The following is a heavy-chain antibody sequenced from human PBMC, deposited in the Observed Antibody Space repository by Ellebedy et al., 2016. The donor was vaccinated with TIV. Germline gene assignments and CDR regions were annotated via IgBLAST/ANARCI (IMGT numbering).Heavy chain of an antibody. J-gene: IGHJ4*02. CDR1: GGTFSSYA. CDR2: IIPIFGTS. V-gene: IGHV1-69*06. D-gene: IGHD6-19*01. CDR3: ARDRGSSGYYGYCVS. Sequence: AASVKVSCKASGGTFSSYAISWARQAPGQGLEWMGGIIPIFGTSNYAQKFQGRVTITADRSTSTAYMELSSLRSEDTAVYFCARDRGSSGYYGYCVSWGQGTLVTVSS.